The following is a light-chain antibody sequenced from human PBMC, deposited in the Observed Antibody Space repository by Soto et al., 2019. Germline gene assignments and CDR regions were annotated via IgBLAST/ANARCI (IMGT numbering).Light chain of an antibody. J-gene: IGKJ4*02. CDR2: GAS. V-gene: IGKV4-1*01. CDR1: RSFLSDSNDKNY. CDR3: QQHYSCPLT. Sequence: ILIIHPPVSLAASLGQSSTTNCNAIRSFLSDSNDKNYLAWYQQKPGQAPKLLIYGASTRESGVPDRFSGSGSGTDFTLTITSLQAEDVAVYYCQQHYSCPLTFGGGTKVDIK.